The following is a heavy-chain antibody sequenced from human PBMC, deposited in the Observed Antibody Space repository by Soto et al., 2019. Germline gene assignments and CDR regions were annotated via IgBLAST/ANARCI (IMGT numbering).Heavy chain of an antibody. CDR3: ANLPLYGSGFDC. CDR1: GFTFDDYA. Sequence: EVQLVESGGGLVQPGRSLRLSCAASGFTFDDYAIHWVRQAPGRGLEWVAGISWNGASIGYADSVKGRFTISRDNAKNSLHLQMNSLRSEVTALYYCANLPLYGSGFDCWGQGTLVTVSS. D-gene: IGHD3-10*01. CDR2: ISWNGASI. J-gene: IGHJ4*02. V-gene: IGHV3-9*01.